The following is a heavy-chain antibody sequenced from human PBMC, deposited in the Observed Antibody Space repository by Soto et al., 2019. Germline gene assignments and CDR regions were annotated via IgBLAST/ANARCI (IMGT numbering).Heavy chain of an antibody. J-gene: IGHJ4*02. D-gene: IGHD6-6*01. CDR3: ERVTPGKYSSSSVFDY. CDR2: IYYSGST. CDR1: GGSISSYY. V-gene: IGHV4-59*01. Sequence: SETLSLTCTVSGGSISSYYWSWIRQPPGKGLEWIGYIYYSGSTNYNPSLKSRVTISVDTSKNQFSLKLSSVTAADTAVYYCERVTPGKYSSSSVFDYWGPGTLVTVSS.